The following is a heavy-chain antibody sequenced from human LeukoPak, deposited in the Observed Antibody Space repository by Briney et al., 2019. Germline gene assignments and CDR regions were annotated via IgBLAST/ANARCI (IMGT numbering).Heavy chain of an antibody. D-gene: IGHD5-24*01. V-gene: IGHV4-34*01. CDR3: ARVPTPGDGIQWAPNWFDP. CDR1: GGSFSGYY. CDR2: INHSGST. Sequence: SETLSLTCAVYGGSFSGYYWSWIRQPPGKGLEWIGEINHSGSTNYNPSLKSRVTISVDTSKNQFSLKLSSVTAADTAVYYCARVPTPGDGIQWAPNWFDPWGQGTLVTVSS. J-gene: IGHJ5*02.